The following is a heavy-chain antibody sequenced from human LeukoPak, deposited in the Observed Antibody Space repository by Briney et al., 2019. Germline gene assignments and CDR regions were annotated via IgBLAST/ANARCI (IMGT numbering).Heavy chain of an antibody. V-gene: IGHV3-21*06. J-gene: IGHJ4*02. D-gene: IGHD1-20*01. CDR1: GFTFSSYS. CDR2: VSTSSIYI. Sequence: GGSLRLSCAASGFTFSSYSMKWVRRAPGKGLEWVSSVSTSSIYIYYADSVKGRFTISRDNAKNSLYLQMNSLRAEDTAVYYCARVNWNDLGYYFDYWGQGTLVTVSS. CDR3: ARVNWNDLGYYFDY.